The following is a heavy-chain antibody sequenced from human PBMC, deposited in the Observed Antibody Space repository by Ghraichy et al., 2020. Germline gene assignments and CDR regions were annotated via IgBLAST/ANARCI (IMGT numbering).Heavy chain of an antibody. V-gene: IGHV4-34*01. Sequence: SETLSLTCAVYGGSFSGYYWSWIRQPPGKGLEWIGEINHSGSTNYNPSLKSRVTISVDTSKNQFSLKLSSVTAADTTVYYCARGRFDAVSGIAVAGTGYTLDYWGQGTLVTVSS. J-gene: IGHJ4*02. CDR3: ARGRFDAVSGIAVAGTGYTLDY. CDR1: GGSFSGYY. CDR2: INHSGST. D-gene: IGHD6-19*01.